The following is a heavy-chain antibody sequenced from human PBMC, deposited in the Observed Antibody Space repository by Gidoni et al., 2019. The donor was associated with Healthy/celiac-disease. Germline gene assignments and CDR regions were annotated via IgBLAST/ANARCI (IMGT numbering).Heavy chain of an antibody. V-gene: IGHV4-34*01. D-gene: IGHD3-16*01. Sequence: QVQLQQWGAGLLKPSETLSLTCAVYGGSFSGYYWSWIRQPPGKGLEWIGEINHSGSTNYKPSLKSRVTISVDTSKNQFSLKLSSVTAADTAVYYSARRFAGRSFDLWGRGTLVTVSS. CDR3: ARRFAGRSFDL. J-gene: IGHJ2*01. CDR2: INHSGST. CDR1: GGSFSGYY.